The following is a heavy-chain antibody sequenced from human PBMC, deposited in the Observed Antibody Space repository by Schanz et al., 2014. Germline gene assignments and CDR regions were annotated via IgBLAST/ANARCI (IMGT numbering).Heavy chain of an antibody. CDR2: IKRDGSEK. Sequence: EEQLVESGGGLVQPRGSLRLSCAASGFSFSTYWMSWVRHAPGKGLEWVANIKRDGSEKNYLDSVKGRFTISRDNAKNSLFLQMNSLRPEDTAVYYCARDHTTESYYSAGPPIDYWGQGTLXTVSS. CDR1: GFSFSTYW. CDR3: ARDHTTESYYSAGPPIDY. J-gene: IGHJ4*02. V-gene: IGHV3-7*04. D-gene: IGHD1-26*01.